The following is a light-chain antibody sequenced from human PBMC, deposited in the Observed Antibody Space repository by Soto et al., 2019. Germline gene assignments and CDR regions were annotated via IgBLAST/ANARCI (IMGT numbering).Light chain of an antibody. Sequence: QLVLTQSPSASASLGASVKLTCTLSSGHSSYAIAWHQQQPEKGPRYLMKLNSDGSHSKGDGFPDRFSGSSSGAERYPTSSSLLAADEADYYWQTWGTPVVFGGGTK. V-gene: IGLV4-69*01. CDR2: LNSDGSH. J-gene: IGLJ2*01. CDR3: QTWGTPVV. CDR1: SGHSSYA.